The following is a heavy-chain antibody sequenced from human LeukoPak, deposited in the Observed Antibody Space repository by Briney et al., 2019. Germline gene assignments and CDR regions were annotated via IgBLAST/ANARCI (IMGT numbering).Heavy chain of an antibody. Sequence: GAPVKVSCKASGGTFSSYAISWVRQAPGQGLEWMGRIIPILGIANYAQKFQGRVTITADKSTSTAYMELSSLRSEDTAVYYCARDTLADRNDYAFDIWGQGTMVTVSS. D-gene: IGHD1-1*01. CDR1: GGTFSSYA. J-gene: IGHJ3*02. V-gene: IGHV1-69*04. CDR3: ARDTLADRNDYAFDI. CDR2: IIPILGIA.